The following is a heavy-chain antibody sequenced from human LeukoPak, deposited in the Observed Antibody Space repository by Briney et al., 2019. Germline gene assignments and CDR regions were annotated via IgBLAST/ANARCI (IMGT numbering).Heavy chain of an antibody. J-gene: IGHJ4*02. CDR3: ARAKGVSTGYRPTDY. V-gene: IGHV3-7*01. CDR1: GFTLRSYW. D-gene: IGHD3-22*01. CDR2: IKQDGRER. Sequence: GGSLRLSCEASGFTLRSYWMNWARQAPGKALEWVANIKQDGRERYYVDSVKGRFTISRDNAKNSLYLQMNSLRAEDTAVYYCARAKGVSTGYRPTDYWGQGTLVTVSS.